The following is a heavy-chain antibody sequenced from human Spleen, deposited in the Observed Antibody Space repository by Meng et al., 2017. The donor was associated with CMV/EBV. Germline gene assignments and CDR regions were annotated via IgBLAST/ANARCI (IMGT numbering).Heavy chain of an antibody. CDR1: GGSVTGYY. CDR3: ARDSGARRFLELLDY. Sequence: SETLSLTCTVSGGSVTGYYWSWIRQPPGKGLEWIGYIYFSGSTNYNPSLKSRVTISVDTSKNQFSLKLSSVTAADTAVYYCARDSGARRFLELLDYWGQGTPVTVSS. CDR2: IYFSGST. V-gene: IGHV4-59*02. D-gene: IGHD3-3*01. J-gene: IGHJ4*02.